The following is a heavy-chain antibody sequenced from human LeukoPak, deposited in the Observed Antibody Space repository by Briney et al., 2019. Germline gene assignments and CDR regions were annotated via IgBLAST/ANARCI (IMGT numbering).Heavy chain of an antibody. CDR3: ATVGIADDAFDI. CDR1: GDSVSSNSAA. J-gene: IGHJ3*02. CDR2: TYYRSKWYN. Sequence: SQTLSLTCAISGDSVSSNSAAWNWIRQSPSRGLQWLGRTYYRSKWYNDYAVSVKSRITINPDTSKNQFSLQLNSVTPEDTAVYYCATVGIADDAFDIWGQRTMVTVSS. V-gene: IGHV6-1*01. D-gene: IGHD2-21*01.